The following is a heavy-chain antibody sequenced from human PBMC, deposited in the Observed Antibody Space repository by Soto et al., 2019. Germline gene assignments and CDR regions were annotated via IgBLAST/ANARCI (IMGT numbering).Heavy chain of an antibody. CDR1: GGFISSYY. CDR3: ARGGGSGGSRLDY. D-gene: IGHD2-15*01. Sequence: SETLSLTCNVSGGFISSYYWSWIRQSAGQRLEWIGRIFSSGSTNYNPSLKSRVAMSVDTSTRQLSLKVTSVTAADTAVYYCARGGGSGGSRLDYWGQRILVTVSS. J-gene: IGHJ4*02. CDR2: IFSSGST. V-gene: IGHV4-4*07.